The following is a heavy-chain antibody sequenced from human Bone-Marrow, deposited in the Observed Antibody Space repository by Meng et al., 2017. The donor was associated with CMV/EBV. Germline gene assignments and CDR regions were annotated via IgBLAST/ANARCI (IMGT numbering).Heavy chain of an antibody. V-gene: IGHV3-30*04. CDR3: ARDPSRSGSYGEYFQN. CDR1: GFTFSSYA. CDR2: ISYDGSNK. D-gene: IGHD1-26*01. J-gene: IGHJ1*01. Sequence: GESLKISCAASGFTFSSYAMHWVRQAPGKGLEWVAVISYDGSNKYYADSVKGRFTISRDNSKNTLYLQMNSLRAEDTAVYYCARDPSRSGSYGEYFQNWGQGTLVTVSS.